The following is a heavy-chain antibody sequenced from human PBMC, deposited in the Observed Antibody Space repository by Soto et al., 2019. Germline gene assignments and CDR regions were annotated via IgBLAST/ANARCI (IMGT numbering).Heavy chain of an antibody. CDR1: GGSISSDNFY. CDR2: IYYSGTA. CDR3: ARVRYNDNSGVDY. V-gene: IGHV4-30-4*01. J-gene: IGHJ4*02. D-gene: IGHD3-22*01. Sequence: QVQLQESGPGLVKPSQTLSLTCTVSGGSISSDNFYWSWIRQPPGKGLEWVGYIYYSGTAYYNPSPKSRITISIDTSKNQFSLNLNSVTAADTAVYYCARVRYNDNSGVDYWGQGTLVTVSS.